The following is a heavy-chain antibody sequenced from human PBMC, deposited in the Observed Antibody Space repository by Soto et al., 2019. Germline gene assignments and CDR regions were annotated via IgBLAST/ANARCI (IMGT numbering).Heavy chain of an antibody. D-gene: IGHD2-2*01. CDR3: ARDRRGDIVVVPAPTYGMDV. J-gene: IGHJ6*02. CDR2: IYSGGST. V-gene: IGHV3-53*01. CDR1: GFTVSSNY. Sequence: PGGSLRLSCAASGFTVSSNYMSWVRQAPGKGLEWVSVIYSGGSTYYADSVKGRFTISRDNSKNTLYLQMNSLRAEDTAVYYCARDRRGDIVVVPAPTYGMDVWGQGTTVTVS.